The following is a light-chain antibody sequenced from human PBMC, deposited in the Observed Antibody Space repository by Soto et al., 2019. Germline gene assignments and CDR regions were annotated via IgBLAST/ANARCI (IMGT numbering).Light chain of an antibody. J-gene: IGLJ2*01. CDR1: SSDIGAYKY. Sequence: QSALTQPPSASGSPGQSVTISCAGTSSDIGAYKYVSWYQQHPGKAPKLIIYEVSKRPSGVPDRFSGSKSGNTASLTASGLQAEDEADYYCSSYAGSNDWGVFGGGTKLTVL. CDR2: EVS. CDR3: SSYAGSNDWGV. V-gene: IGLV2-8*01.